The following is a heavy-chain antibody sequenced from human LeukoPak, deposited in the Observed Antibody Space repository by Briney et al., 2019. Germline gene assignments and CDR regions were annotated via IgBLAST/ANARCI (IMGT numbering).Heavy chain of an antibody. V-gene: IGHV4-34*01. J-gene: IGHJ4*02. Sequence: SETLSLTCAVYGASFSGYYWSWIRQPPGKGLEWIGEINHSGSTNYNPSLKSRVTISVDTSKNQFSLKLSSVTAADTAVYYCARAGYSYDYPPFDYWGQGILVTVSS. CDR2: INHSGST. D-gene: IGHD5-18*01. CDR1: GASFSGYY. CDR3: ARAGYSYDYPPFDY.